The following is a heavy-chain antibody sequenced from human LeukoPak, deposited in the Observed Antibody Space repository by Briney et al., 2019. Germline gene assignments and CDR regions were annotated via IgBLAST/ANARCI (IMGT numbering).Heavy chain of an antibody. V-gene: IGHV3-23*01. CDR1: GFTFSSYA. CDR3: ASSLAVAAWFDP. Sequence: QTGGSLRLSCAASGFTFSSYAMSWVRQAPGKGLEWVSAISGSGGSTYYADSVKGRFTISRDNAKKSLYLQMNSLRAEDTAVYYCASSLAVAAWFDPWGQGTLVTVSS. J-gene: IGHJ5*02. CDR2: ISGSGGST. D-gene: IGHD6-19*01.